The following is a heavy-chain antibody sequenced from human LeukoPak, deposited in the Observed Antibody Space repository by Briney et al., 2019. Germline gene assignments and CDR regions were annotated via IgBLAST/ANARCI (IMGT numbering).Heavy chain of an antibody. CDR1: GYTFTSYD. V-gene: IGHV1-8*03. CDR3: ARGKSLVVPAAKDYYYMDV. Sequence: ASVKVSCKASGYTFTSYDINWVRQAAGQGLEWMGWMNPNSGNTGYAQKFQGRVTITRNTSISTAYMELSSLRSEDTAVYYCARGKSLVVPAAKDYYYMDVWGRGTMVTVSS. D-gene: IGHD2-2*01. J-gene: IGHJ6*03. CDR2: MNPNSGNT.